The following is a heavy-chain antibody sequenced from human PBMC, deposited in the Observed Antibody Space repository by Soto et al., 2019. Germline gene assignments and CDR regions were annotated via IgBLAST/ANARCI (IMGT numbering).Heavy chain of an antibody. CDR3: TCDTSGLRDN. V-gene: IGHV3-74*01. D-gene: IGHD1-1*01. Sequence: GGPLRLSCAASGFTFSHYWMHWVRKTPGKGLVWVSRINLAETITNYADSVEGRFTISRDNADSALFLQMNSLSAEDTAIYYCTCDTSGLRDNWGQGTLVTVSS. J-gene: IGHJ4*02. CDR1: GFTFSHYW. CDR2: INLAETIT.